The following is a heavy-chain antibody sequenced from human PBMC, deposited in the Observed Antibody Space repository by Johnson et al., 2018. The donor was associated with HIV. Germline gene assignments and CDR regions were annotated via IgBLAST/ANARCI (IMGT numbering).Heavy chain of an antibody. J-gene: IGHJ3*02. Sequence: MLLVESGGGVLRPGGSLRLSCAASGFTFDDFSLSWVRQAPVKRLEWVSGINWNGGRTAHADSVKGRFTISRDNAKNSLYLQMNSLRAEDTAVYYCATFGGGSFHAFDIWGQGTMVTVSS. V-gene: IGHV3-20*04. CDR1: GFTFDDFS. CDR2: INWNGGRT. CDR3: ATFGGGSFHAFDI. D-gene: IGHD1-26*01.